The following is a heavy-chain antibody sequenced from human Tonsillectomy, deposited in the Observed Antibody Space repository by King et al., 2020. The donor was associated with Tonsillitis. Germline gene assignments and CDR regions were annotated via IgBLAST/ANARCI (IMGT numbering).Heavy chain of an antibody. Sequence: QLVQSGAEVKKPGASVQVSCKASGYTFTNYGITWVRQAPGQGLEWMGWISGYNGNTNYAQKFQGRVTLTTDTSTTTAYMELRSLRSDDTAIYYCARGLGGSYYYGVDVWGQGTTVTVSS. D-gene: IGHD3-16*01. CDR2: ISGYNGNT. CDR1: GYTFTNYG. V-gene: IGHV1-18*04. CDR3: ARGLGGSYYYGVDV. J-gene: IGHJ6*02.